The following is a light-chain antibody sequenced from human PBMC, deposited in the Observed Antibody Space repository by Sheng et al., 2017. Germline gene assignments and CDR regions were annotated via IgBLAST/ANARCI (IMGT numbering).Light chain of an antibody. CDR3: QQRGNWPPRT. V-gene: IGKV3-11*01. J-gene: IGKJ3*01. CDR2: GAS. Sequence: EIVMTQSPATLSVSPGERATLFCRASQSVRTNLAWFQQKPGQAPRLLIFGASNRATGIPDRFSGSGSGTDFTLTISRLEPEDFAVYCCQQRGNWPPRTFGPGTKLDFK. CDR1: QSVRTN.